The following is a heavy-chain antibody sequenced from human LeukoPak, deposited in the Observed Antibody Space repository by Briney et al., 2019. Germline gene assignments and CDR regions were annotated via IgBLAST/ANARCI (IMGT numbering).Heavy chain of an antibody. CDR1: GGSISSYY. Sequence: SETLSLTCTVSGGSISSYYWSWIRQPPGKGLEWIGYIYTSGSTYYNPSLKSRVTISVDTSKNQFSLKLSSVTAADTAVYYCARVTAAAGPFDYWGQGTLVTVSS. CDR2: IYTSGST. V-gene: IGHV4-4*09. J-gene: IGHJ4*02. CDR3: ARVTAAAGPFDY. D-gene: IGHD6-13*01.